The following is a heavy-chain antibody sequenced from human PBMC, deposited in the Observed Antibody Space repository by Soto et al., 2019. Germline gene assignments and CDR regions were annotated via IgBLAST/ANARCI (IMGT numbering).Heavy chain of an antibody. CDR1: GFTFSSYA. D-gene: IGHD5-18*01. J-gene: IGHJ3*02. CDR3: VSPGGYSYGYALGPFAI. V-gene: IGHV3-64D*08. Sequence: PGGSLRLACSASGFTFSSYAMHWVRQAPGKGLEYVSAISSNGGSTYYADSVKGRFTISRDNFKNTLYLQMSSLRAEDTAVYYCVSPGGYSYGYALGPFAIWAQGTMVPVSS. CDR2: ISSNGGST.